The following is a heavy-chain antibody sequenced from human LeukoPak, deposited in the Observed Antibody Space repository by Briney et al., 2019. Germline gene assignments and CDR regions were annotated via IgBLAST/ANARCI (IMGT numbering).Heavy chain of an antibody. CDR1: GFTFSNFD. CDR3: ARDIYDSSGLYYFDY. J-gene: IGHJ4*02. V-gene: IGHV3-30*03. Sequence: GGSLRLSCAASGFTFSNFDMHWVRQAPGKGLEWVAVISYDGSNKYYADSVKARFTISRDNSKNTLYLQMNSLRAEDTAVYYCARDIYDSSGLYYFDYWGQGTLVTVSS. CDR2: ISYDGSNK. D-gene: IGHD3-22*01.